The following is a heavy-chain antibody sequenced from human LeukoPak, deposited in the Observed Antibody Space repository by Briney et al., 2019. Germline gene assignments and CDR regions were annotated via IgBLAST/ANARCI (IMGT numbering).Heavy chain of an antibody. CDR2: ISSSSSYT. V-gene: IGHV3-11*03. CDR3: AVGVAAADLNY. CDR1: GFTFSDYY. D-gene: IGHD6-13*01. J-gene: IGHJ4*02. Sequence: GGSLRLSCAATGFTFSDYYMSWIRQAPGKGLEWVSYISSSSSYTNYADSVKGRFTISRDNAKNSLYLQMNSLRAEDTAVYYCAVGVAAADLNYWGQGTLVTVSS.